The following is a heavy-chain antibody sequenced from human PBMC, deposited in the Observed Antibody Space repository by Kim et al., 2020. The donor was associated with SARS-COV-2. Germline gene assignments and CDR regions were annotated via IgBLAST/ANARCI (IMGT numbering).Heavy chain of an antibody. D-gene: IGHD5-18*01. CDR1: GYSFTSCY. CDR3: ARDPRDTSMVKSYHYYYGMDV. CDR2: IDPSGVST. Sequence: ASVKVSCKASGYSFTSCYIHWVRQAPGQGLEWMGIIDPSGVSTDYAQKFQGRVSMTRYTSTSSVYMELSSLRSEDTAVYYCARDPRDTSMVKSYHYYYGMDVWGQGTTVTVSS. J-gene: IGHJ6*02. V-gene: IGHV1-46*01.